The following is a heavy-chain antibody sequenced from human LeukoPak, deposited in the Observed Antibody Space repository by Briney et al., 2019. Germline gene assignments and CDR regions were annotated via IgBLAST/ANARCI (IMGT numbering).Heavy chain of an antibody. V-gene: IGHV3-66*01. J-gene: IGHJ4*02. CDR3: LRGDRRDY. CDR1: GFTVSSNC. CDR2: IYSGGST. Sequence: GGSLRLSCAASGFTVSSNCMNWVRQAPEKGLEWVSVIYSGGSTYYADSVKGRFTISRDNSKNTLYLQMNSLRAEDTAVYYCLRGDRRDYWGQGTLVTVSS.